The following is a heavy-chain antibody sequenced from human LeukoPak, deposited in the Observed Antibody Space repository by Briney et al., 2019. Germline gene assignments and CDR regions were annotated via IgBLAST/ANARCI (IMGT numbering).Heavy chain of an antibody. J-gene: IGHJ4*02. Sequence: SETLSLTCTVSGGSISSYYWSWIRQPPGKGLEWIGYIYYSGSTKYNPSLKSRVTISVDTSKNQFSLKLSSVTAADTAVYYCAVTCYDFWSGYFFFDYWGQGTLVTVSS. D-gene: IGHD3-3*01. V-gene: IGHV4-59*01. CDR3: AVTCYDFWSGYFFFDY. CDR2: IYYSGST. CDR1: GGSISSYY.